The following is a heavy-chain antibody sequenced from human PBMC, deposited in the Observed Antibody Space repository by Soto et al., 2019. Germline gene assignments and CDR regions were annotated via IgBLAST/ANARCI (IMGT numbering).Heavy chain of an antibody. CDR2: MNPNSGNT. CDR3: ARSRSSSLKFDP. CDR1: GYTFTSYD. D-gene: IGHD6-6*01. Sequence: ASVKVSCKASGYTFTSYDINWVRQATGQGLEWMGWMNPNSGNTGYAQKFQGRVTMTRNTSISTAYMELSSLRSEDTAVYYCARSRSSSLKFDPWGQGTLVTVSS. J-gene: IGHJ5*02. V-gene: IGHV1-8*01.